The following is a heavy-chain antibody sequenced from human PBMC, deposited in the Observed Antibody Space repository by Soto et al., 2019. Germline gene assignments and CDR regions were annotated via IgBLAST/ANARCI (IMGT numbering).Heavy chain of an antibody. CDR3: AHLRGTWCAMGF. CDR1: GFSLSGFSLSFSGVG. Sequence: QITLKESGPTLVKPTETLTLTCSFSGFSLSGFSLSFSGVGVTWIRQSPGKALEWLGIIYWNDSTHYSPSLRGRLSITRATSRDHVFLTMANMDPADTGTYDCAHLRGTWCAMGFWGQGIPVTVSS. J-gene: IGHJ4*02. CDR2: IYWNDST. V-gene: IGHV2-5*01. D-gene: IGHD5-18*01.